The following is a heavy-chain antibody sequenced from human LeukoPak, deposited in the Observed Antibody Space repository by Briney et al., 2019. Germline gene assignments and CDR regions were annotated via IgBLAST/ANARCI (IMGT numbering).Heavy chain of an antibody. CDR3: AKDHLRYYYGSGNYFDY. V-gene: IGHV3-30*02. J-gene: IGHJ4*02. CDR1: GFTFSSYG. Sequence: GGSLRLSSAASGFTFSSYGMHWVRQAPGKGLEWVAFIRYDGSNKYYADSVKGRFTISRDNSKNTLYLQMNSLRAEDTAVYYCAKDHLRYYYGSGNYFDYWGQGTLVTVSS. D-gene: IGHD3-10*01. CDR2: IRYDGSNK.